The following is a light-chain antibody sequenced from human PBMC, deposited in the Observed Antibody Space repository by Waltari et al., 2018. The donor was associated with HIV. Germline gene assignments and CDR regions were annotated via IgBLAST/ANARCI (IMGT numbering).Light chain of an antibody. Sequence: EIVMTQSPGTLSVSPAERASLSCRASQSGGSNLAWYQQKSGQAPRLLMYGASSRAAGIPARFSGSGSGTDFTLTISGLQSEDFAVYFCQQYSDWPPLTFGGGTKVEIK. CDR3: QQYSDWPPLT. CDR1: QSGGSN. CDR2: GAS. J-gene: IGKJ4*01. V-gene: IGKV3D-15*01.